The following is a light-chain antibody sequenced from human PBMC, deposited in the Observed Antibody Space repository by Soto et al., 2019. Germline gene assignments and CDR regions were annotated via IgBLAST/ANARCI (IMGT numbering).Light chain of an antibody. CDR3: QQYDTSPWT. CDR2: GAS. J-gene: IGKJ1*01. CDR1: QSVSSSY. V-gene: IGKV3-20*01. Sequence: EIVLTQSPGTLSLSPGDRATLSCRASQSVSSSYLAWYQHKPGQAPRLLIYGASSTAPGIPDRFSGSGSGTDFTLTISRLEPEDFAVYYCQQYDTSPWTFGQGTKVEIK.